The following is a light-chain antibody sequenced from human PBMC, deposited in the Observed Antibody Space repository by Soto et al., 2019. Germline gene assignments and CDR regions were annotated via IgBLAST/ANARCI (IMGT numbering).Light chain of an antibody. J-gene: IGLJ3*02. CDR3: QLWDSSRGV. CDR1: NIGSKS. CDR2: DDS. V-gene: IGLV3-21*02. Sequence: SYELTQPPSVSVAPGQTARITCGGNNIGSKSAHWYQQKPGQSPVLVVYDDSDRPSGIPERFSGSNSGNTATLTIRRVEAGDEAYYYCQLWDSSRGVFGGGTQLTVL.